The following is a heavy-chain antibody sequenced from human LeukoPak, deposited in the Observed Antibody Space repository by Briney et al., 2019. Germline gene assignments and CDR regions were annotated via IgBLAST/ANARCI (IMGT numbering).Heavy chain of an antibody. D-gene: IGHD3-3*01. CDR1: GFTFTSAW. V-gene: IGHV3-15*05. CDR2: IKSNLDGGTT. Sequence: GGSLTLSCAASGFTFTSAWMVWVRQAPGKGLEWVGRIKSNLDGGTTDFAAPVKGRFSISRDELARTLYLLMNNLRADDTGVYYCTTDFSHFDFSSGYYSYWGQGSLVTVSS. CDR3: TTDFSHFDFSSGYYSY. J-gene: IGHJ4*02.